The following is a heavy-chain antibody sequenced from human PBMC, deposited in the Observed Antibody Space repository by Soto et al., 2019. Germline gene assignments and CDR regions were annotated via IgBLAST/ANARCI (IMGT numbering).Heavy chain of an antibody. D-gene: IGHD2-15*01. CDR1: EFTFSSYS. J-gene: IGHJ6*02. CDR2: ISSSSSYI. Sequence: EVQLVESGGGLVKPGGSLRLSCAASEFTFSSYSMNWVRQAPGKGLEWVSSISSSSSYIYYADSVKGRFTISRDNAKNSLYLQMNSLRAEDTAVYYCARVGVVAARGSYYYYGMDVWGQGTTVTVSS. CDR3: ARVGVVAARGSYYYYGMDV. V-gene: IGHV3-21*01.